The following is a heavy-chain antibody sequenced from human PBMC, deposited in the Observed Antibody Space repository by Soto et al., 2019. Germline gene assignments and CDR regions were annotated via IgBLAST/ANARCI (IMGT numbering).Heavy chain of an antibody. J-gene: IGHJ5*02. V-gene: IGHV1-18*01. Sequence: QVHLVQSGVEVKTPGASVKVSCQASGYTFFTYDISWVRQAPGQGLEWMGWISTYSGDTKYAQKFQGRVTMTTDTATTTAYLELRSLRYDDTAVYYCARHHGPTTSENWFEPWGQGTLVTVS. CDR2: ISTYSGDT. CDR1: GYTFFTYD. CDR3: ARHHGPTTSENWFEP. D-gene: IGHD5-12*01.